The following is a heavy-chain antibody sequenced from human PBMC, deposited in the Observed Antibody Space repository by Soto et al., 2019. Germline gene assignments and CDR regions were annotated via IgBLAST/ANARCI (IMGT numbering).Heavy chain of an antibody. Sequence: SETLSLTCTVSGGSISRSIYYWGWIRQPPGNGLEWIGSIYYSGNTYYKPSLKSRVTISVDTSKNQFSLRLSSVTAADTAVYYCARRSPYCIGGSCTYYFDSWGQGTLVTVSS. CDR3: ARRSPYCIGGSCTYYFDS. CDR2: IYYSGNT. J-gene: IGHJ4*02. V-gene: IGHV4-39*01. CDR1: GGSISRSIYY. D-gene: IGHD2-15*01.